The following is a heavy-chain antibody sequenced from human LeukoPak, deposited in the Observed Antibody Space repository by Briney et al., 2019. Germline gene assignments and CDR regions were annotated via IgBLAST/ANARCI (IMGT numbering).Heavy chain of an antibody. CDR1: GGSISGHF. V-gene: IGHV4-59*08. Sequence: SETLSLTCTLSGGSISGHFWSWIRPPLRKGLELMGYIYYSGSTNYNPSLESRVTLSVHTSKNQFSLKLTSVTAADTAVYYCARLKSLVDGLGAFDIWGQGTMVTVSS. CDR2: IYYSGST. CDR3: ARLKSLVDGLGAFDI. J-gene: IGHJ3*02. D-gene: IGHD1-26*01.